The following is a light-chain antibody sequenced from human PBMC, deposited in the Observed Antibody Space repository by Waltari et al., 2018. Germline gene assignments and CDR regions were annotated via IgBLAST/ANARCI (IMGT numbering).Light chain of an antibody. Sequence: SGRASQSVGRFLAWYQQKPGQAPRLLIYQASIRATGIPDRFSGSGSGTDFSLTISGLEPEDFAVYYCQKYVNLPATFGQGTKVEIK. CDR3: QKYVNLPAT. CDR2: QAS. V-gene: IGKV3-20*01. CDR1: QSVGRF. J-gene: IGKJ1*01.